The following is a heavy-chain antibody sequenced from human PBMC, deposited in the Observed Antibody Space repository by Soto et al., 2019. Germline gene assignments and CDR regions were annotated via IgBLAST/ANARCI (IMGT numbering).Heavy chain of an antibody. J-gene: IGHJ4*02. V-gene: IGHV3-23*01. CDR2: ISGSGGST. D-gene: IGHD3-22*01. CDR3: AKDPHYYDSSGYYPVDY. CDR1: AFTPSSYA. Sequence: GGSLRLSCAASAFTPSSYAMRWVRQAPGKGLEWVSAISGSGGSTYYADSVKGRFTISRDNSKNTLYLQMNSLRAEDTAVYYCAKDPHYYDSSGYYPVDYWGQGPLGTVSS.